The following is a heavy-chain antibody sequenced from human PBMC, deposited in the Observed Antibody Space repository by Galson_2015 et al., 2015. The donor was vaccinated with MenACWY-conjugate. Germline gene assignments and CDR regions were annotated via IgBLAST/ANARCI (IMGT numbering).Heavy chain of an antibody. V-gene: IGHV3-23*01. CDR2: ISGSSGST. D-gene: IGHD6-19*01. CDR1: GFTFSSYA. CDR3: AKDGRSVAVAGGYGMDV. Sequence: SLRLSCAASGFTFSSYAMSWVRQAPGKGLEWVSAISGSSGSTYYADSVKGRFTISRDNSKNTLYLQMNSLRAEDTAVYYCAKDGRSVAVAGGYGMDVWGQGATVTVSS. J-gene: IGHJ6*02.